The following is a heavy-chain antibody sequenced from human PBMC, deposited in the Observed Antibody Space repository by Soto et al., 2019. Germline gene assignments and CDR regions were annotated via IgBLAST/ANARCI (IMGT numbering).Heavy chain of an antibody. V-gene: IGHV3-30*18. Sequence: GGSLRLSCAASGFTFSSYGMHWVRQAPGKGLEWVAVISYDGSNKYYADSVKGRFTISRDNSKNTLYLQMNSLRAEDTAVYYCAKDQGESPDSSGDAPDYWGQGTLVTVSS. CDR2: ISYDGSNK. CDR1: GFTFSSYG. D-gene: IGHD3-22*01. CDR3: AKDQGESPDSSGDAPDY. J-gene: IGHJ4*02.